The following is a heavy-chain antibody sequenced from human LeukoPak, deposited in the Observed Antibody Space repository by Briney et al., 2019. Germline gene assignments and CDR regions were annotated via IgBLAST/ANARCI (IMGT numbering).Heavy chain of an antibody. CDR2: IEDNGRDK. D-gene: IGHD1-26*01. J-gene: IGHJ4*02. Sequence: GGSLRLSCAASGFTFRNFNIHWVRQAPGKGLEWVVMIEDNGRDKYYAASVKGRCTISRDNSKNTVYLQMSSLRPEDTAVYFCAKDFTWALDYWGQGTLVTVSS. CDR1: GFTFRNFN. CDR3: AKDFTWALDY. V-gene: IGHV3-30*02.